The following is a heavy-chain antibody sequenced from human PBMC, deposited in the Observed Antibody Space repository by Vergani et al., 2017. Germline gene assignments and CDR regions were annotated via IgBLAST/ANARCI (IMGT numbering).Heavy chain of an antibody. CDR2: IIPILGIA. D-gene: IGHD6-6*01. CDR3: ARGLYSSSSDY. J-gene: IGHJ4*02. Sequence: QVQLVQSGAEVKKPGASVKVSCKASGGTFSSYAISWVRQAPGQGLEWMGRIIPILGIANYAQKFQGRVTITADKSTSTAYMEVNSLRSEDTAVYYCARGLYSSSSDYWGQGTLVTVSS. V-gene: IGHV1-69*04. CDR1: GGTFSSYA.